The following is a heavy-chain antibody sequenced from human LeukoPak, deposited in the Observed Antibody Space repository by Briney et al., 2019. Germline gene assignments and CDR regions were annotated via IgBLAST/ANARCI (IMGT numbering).Heavy chain of an antibody. CDR3: AHAGSYFYD. Sequence: SGPTLVYPTQTLTLTCTFSGFSLRTRGVGVGWIRQPPGKALEWLSLIYWNDDKRYSPSLKSRLTITKDTSKNQVVLTMTNMDPVDTATYYCAHAGSYFYDWGQGTLVTVSS. D-gene: IGHD1-26*01. CDR1: GFSLRTRGVG. CDR2: IYWNDDK. J-gene: IGHJ4*02. V-gene: IGHV2-5*01.